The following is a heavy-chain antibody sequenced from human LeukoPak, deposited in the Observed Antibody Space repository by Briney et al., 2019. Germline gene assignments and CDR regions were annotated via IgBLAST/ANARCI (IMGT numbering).Heavy chain of an antibody. CDR3: AKGAGSGYHAAGWYFDL. J-gene: IGHJ2*01. Sequence: LSLTCAVYGGSFSGYYWSWIRQPPGKGLEWVALILYDGSNQYYVDSVKGRFTISRDTFENTLYLQMNSLRPEDTAVYYCAKGAGSGYHAAGWYFDLWGRGTLVTVSS. D-gene: IGHD3-22*01. CDR1: GGSFSGYY. V-gene: IGHV3-30*18. CDR2: ILYDGSNQ.